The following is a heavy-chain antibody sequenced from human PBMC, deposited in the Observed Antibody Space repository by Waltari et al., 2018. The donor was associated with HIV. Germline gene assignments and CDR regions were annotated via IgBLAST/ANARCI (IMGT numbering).Heavy chain of an antibody. V-gene: IGHV3-49*05. CDR1: GLTFGVYA. CDR3: TRGSRGPPD. J-gene: IGHJ4*02. Sequence: EVQLVEFGGGLVKPGRSLRLSCTASGLTFGVYAMSWFRQAPGKGLEWVAFIRSKAYGETTEYAASVKGRFTISRDDPKSIAYLQMNSLKTDDTALYYCTRGSRGPPDWGQGTLVTVSS. CDR2: IRSKAYGETT.